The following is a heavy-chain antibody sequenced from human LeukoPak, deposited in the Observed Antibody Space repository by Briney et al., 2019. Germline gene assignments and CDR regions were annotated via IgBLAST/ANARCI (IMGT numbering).Heavy chain of an antibody. J-gene: IGHJ4*02. CDR2: ISYDGSNK. D-gene: IGHD5-24*01. CDR1: RFTFSSYG. Sequence: GGSVRLSCAASRFTFSSYGMHWVRQAPGKGLEWVAVISYDGSNKYYADSVKGRFTISRDNSKNTLYLQMNSLRAEDTAVYYCARKEMAPNWGQGTLVTVSS. V-gene: IGHV3-30*03. CDR3: ARKEMAPN.